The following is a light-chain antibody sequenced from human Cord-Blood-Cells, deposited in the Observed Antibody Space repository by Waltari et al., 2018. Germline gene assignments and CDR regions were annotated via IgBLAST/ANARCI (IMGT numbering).Light chain of an antibody. Sequence: SYVLTQPPSVSVAPGKTARITCGGNNIGSKSVHWYQQKPGQAPVLVIDYDSDRPSGIPEGFSGSNSGNTATLTISRVEAGDEADYYCQVWDSSSDHRVFGGGTKLTVL. CDR2: YDS. J-gene: IGLJ3*02. CDR1: NIGSKS. CDR3: QVWDSSSDHRV. V-gene: IGLV3-21*04.